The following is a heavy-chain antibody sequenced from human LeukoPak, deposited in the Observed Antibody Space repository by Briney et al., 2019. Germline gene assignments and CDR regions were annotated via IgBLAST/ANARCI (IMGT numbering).Heavy chain of an antibody. Sequence: PGGSLRLSCAASGFTFSDSYMTWIRQAPGKGLEWVSYISNSGSSIYYADSVKGRFTTSRDNAKSSLYLQMNSLRAEDTAVYYCAKDLDKYSSSWDFDYWGQGTLVTVSS. J-gene: IGHJ4*02. CDR1: GFTFSDSY. D-gene: IGHD6-13*01. CDR3: AKDLDKYSSSWDFDY. CDR2: ISNSGSSI. V-gene: IGHV3-11*04.